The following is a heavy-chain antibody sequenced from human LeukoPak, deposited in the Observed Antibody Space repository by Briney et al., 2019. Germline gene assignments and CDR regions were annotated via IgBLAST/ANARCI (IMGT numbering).Heavy chain of an antibody. Sequence: SETLSLTCAVYGGSFSGYYWSWIRQPPGKGLEWIGEINHSGSTNYNPSLKSRVTISLDTSRNPFSLKLNSLTAADTAVYYCAKSNGYGLIDIWGQGTMVTVSS. CDR2: INHSGST. CDR1: GGSFSGYY. J-gene: IGHJ3*02. V-gene: IGHV4-34*01. CDR3: AKSNGYGLIDI. D-gene: IGHD3-16*01.